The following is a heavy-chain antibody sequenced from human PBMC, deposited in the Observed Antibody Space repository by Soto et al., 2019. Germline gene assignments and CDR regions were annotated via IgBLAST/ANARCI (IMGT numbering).Heavy chain of an antibody. D-gene: IGHD6-19*01. CDR2: IYYSGST. V-gene: IGHV4-59*01. CDR3: ARGESEQWLAYYYYMDV. Sequence: SETLSLTCTVSGCTISSYYWSWIRQPPGKGLEWIGYIYYSGSTNYNPSLKSRVTISVDTSKNQFSLKLSSVTAADTAVYYCARGESEQWLAYYYYMDVWGKGTTVTSP. J-gene: IGHJ6*03. CDR1: GCTISSYY.